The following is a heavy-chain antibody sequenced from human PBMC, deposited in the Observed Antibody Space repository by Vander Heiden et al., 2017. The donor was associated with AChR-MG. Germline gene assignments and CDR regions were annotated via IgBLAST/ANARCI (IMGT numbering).Heavy chain of an antibody. CDR2: ISAYNGNT. D-gene: IGHD4-17*01. J-gene: IGHJ6*02. Sequence: QVQLVQSGAEVKKPGASVKVSCTASGYTFTSYGISWVRQAPGQGLEVMGWISAYNGNTNYAQKLQGRVTMTTDTSTSTAYMELRSLRSDDTAVYYCARDGVTTDDYYYGMDVWGQGTTVTVSS. V-gene: IGHV1-18*01. CDR3: ARDGVTTDDYYYGMDV. CDR1: GYTFTSYG.